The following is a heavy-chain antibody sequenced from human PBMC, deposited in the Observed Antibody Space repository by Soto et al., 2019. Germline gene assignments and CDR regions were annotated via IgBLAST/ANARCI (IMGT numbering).Heavy chain of an antibody. Sequence: GASVKVSCKASGYTFTSYGISWVRQAPGQGLEWMGWISAYNGNTNYAQKLQGRVTMTTDTSTSTAYMELRSLRSDDTAVYYCARVSTGTNYYYYYGMDVWGQGTTVTVSS. J-gene: IGHJ6*02. CDR1: GYTFTSYG. D-gene: IGHD1-7*01. CDR3: ARVSTGTNYYYYYGMDV. V-gene: IGHV1-18*01. CDR2: ISAYNGNT.